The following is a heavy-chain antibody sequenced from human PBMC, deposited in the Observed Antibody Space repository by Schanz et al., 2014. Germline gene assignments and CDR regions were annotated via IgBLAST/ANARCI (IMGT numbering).Heavy chain of an antibody. CDR1: GYTFSDSY. D-gene: IGHD6-6*01. J-gene: IGHJ4*02. Sequence: QEQLVQSGAEVRKPGASVKVSCKASGYTFSDSYVHWVRQAPGQGLEWMGRIINPSGGSTRYGQKFQGRITETTDTSTSTVYLELSNLRSDDTAVYYCGRGLSRSYIGFWGQGTLITVSS. CDR3: GRGLSRSYIGF. V-gene: IGHV1-46*03. CDR2: INPSGGST.